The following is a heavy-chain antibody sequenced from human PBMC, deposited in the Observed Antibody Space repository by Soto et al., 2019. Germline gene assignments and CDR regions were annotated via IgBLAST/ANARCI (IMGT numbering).Heavy chain of an antibody. CDR3: AKDYTIFGVVPNYGMDV. D-gene: IGHD3-3*01. CDR1: GFTFSSYG. J-gene: IGHJ6*02. CDR2: ISYDGSNN. Sequence: QVQLVESGGGVVQPGRSLRLSCAASGFTFSSYGMHWVRQAPGKGLEWVAGISYDGSNNYYADSVKGRFTISRDNSKNTLYVQMNSLRAEDTDVYYCAKDYTIFGVVPNYGMDVWGQGTTVNVSS. V-gene: IGHV3-30*18.